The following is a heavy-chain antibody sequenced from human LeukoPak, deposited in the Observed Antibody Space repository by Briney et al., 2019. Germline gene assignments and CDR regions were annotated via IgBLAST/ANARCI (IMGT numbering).Heavy chain of an antibody. J-gene: IGHJ3*02. Sequence: ASVQVSCKASGYTFSNNAMNWVRQAPGQGLEWMGWISTSTGNPTYAQGFTGRFVFSLDTSVSTAYLQISSLKAEDTAVYYCARIDYDVLAFDIWGQGTMVTSLQ. V-gene: IGHV7-4-1*02. CDR1: GYTFSNNA. CDR3: ARIDYDVLAFDI. D-gene: IGHD4/OR15-4a*01. CDR2: ISTSTGNP.